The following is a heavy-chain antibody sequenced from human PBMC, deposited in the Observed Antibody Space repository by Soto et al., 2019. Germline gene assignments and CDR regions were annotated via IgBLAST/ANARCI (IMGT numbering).Heavy chain of an antibody. V-gene: IGHV4-59*08. CDR2: IYYSGST. CDR1: GGSISSYY. D-gene: IGHD6-19*01. J-gene: IGHJ4*02. Sequence: SETLSLTCTVSGGSISSYYWSWIRQPPGKGLEWIGYIYYSGSTNYNPSLKSRVTISVDTSKNQFSLKLSSVTAADTAVYYCARVYSSGWYYFDYWGQGTLVTVSS. CDR3: ARVYSSGWYYFDY.